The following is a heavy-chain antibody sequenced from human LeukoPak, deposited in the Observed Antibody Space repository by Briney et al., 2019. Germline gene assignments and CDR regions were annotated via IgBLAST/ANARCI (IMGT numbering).Heavy chain of an antibody. CDR3: ARGDTMDWFDP. J-gene: IGHJ5*02. Sequence: SETLSLTSAVYGGSFSGYYWSWIRQPPGKGLEWIGEINHSGSTNYNPSLKSRVTISVDTSKNQFSLKLSSVTAADTAVYYCARGDTMDWFDPWGQGTLVTVSS. CDR2: INHSGST. D-gene: IGHD3-10*01. V-gene: IGHV4-34*01. CDR1: GGSFSGYY.